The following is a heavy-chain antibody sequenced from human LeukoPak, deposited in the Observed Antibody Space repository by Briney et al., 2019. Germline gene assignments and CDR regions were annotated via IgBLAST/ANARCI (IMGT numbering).Heavy chain of an antibody. V-gene: IGHV4-59*01. CDR2: IYYSGST. D-gene: IGHD3-10*01. CDR3: SREGPSGSYYSAGYGMDV. CDR1: GGSISSYY. Sequence: SETLSLTCTVSGGSISSYYWSWIRQPPGKGLEWIGYIYYSGSTNYNPSLKSRATMSVDTSKNQYTLEPTSVTAADTAVYYWSREGPSGSYYSAGYGMDVWGQGTTVTVSS. J-gene: IGHJ6*02.